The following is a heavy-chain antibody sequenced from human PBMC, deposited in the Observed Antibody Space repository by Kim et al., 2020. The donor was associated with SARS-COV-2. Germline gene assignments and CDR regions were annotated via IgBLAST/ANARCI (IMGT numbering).Heavy chain of an antibody. CDR3: AREKTGWLQF. D-gene: IGHD5-12*01. V-gene: IGHV3-48*01. J-gene: IGHJ4*02. Sequence: TIYYADSVKGRFTISRDNAKNSLYLQMNSLRAEDTAVYYCAREKTGWLQFWGQGTLVTVSS. CDR2: TI.